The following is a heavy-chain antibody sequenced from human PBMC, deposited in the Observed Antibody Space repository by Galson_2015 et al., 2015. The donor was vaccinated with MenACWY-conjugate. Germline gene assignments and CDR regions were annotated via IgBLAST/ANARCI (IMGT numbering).Heavy chain of an antibody. CDR1: GGSISSSSYY. D-gene: IGHD2-15*01. V-gene: IGHV4-39*07. J-gene: IGHJ4*02. CDR2: IYYRGST. CDR3: ARDVPSSGEDI. Sequence: SETLSLTCTVSGGSISSSSYYWGWIRQPPGKGLEWIGSIYYRGSTYYNPSFKSRVTISVDTPKNQFSLKLSSVTAADTAVYYCARDVPSSGEDIWGQGTLVTVSS.